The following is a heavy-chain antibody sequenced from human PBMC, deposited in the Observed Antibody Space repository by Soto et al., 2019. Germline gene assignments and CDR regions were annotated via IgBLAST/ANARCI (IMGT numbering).Heavy chain of an antibody. CDR1: GFTFSSYA. Sequence: GGSLRLSCAASGFTFSSYAMSWVRQAPGKGLQWVSAISGSGGSTYYADSVKGRFTISRDNSKNTLYLQMNSLRAEDTAVYYCAKDFPISIFGVVTGLVGYFQHWGQGTLVTVSS. V-gene: IGHV3-23*01. CDR3: AKDFPISIFGVVTGLVGYFQH. CDR2: ISGSGGST. D-gene: IGHD3-3*01. J-gene: IGHJ1*01.